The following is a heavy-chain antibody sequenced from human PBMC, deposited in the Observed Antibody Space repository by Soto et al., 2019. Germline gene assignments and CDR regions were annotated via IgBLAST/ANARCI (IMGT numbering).Heavy chain of an antibody. CDR3: AKGRSYYYYYGVDV. CDR2: IDPSDSYT. CDR1: GYSFTSYW. J-gene: IGHJ6*02. Sequence: GESLKISCKGSGYSFTSYWISWVRQIPGKGLEWMGRIDPSDSYTNYSPSFQGHVTISADKSISTAYLQWSSLKASDTALYYCAKGRSYYYYYGVDVWGQGTTVTVSS. V-gene: IGHV5-10-1*01.